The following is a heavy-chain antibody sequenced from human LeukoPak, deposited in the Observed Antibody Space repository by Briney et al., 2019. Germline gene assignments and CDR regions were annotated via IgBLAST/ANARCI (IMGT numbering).Heavy chain of an antibody. Sequence: GESLKISCKGSGYSFTSYWIRRVRQMPGKGLEWMGNIYPGDSDTRYSPSFQGQVTISADKSISTAYLQWSSLKASDTAMYYCARRCHDSSGYYYALDYWGQGTLVTVSS. CDR1: GYSFTSYW. D-gene: IGHD3-22*01. CDR3: ARRCHDSSGYYYALDY. J-gene: IGHJ4*02. CDR2: IYPGDSDT. V-gene: IGHV5-51*01.